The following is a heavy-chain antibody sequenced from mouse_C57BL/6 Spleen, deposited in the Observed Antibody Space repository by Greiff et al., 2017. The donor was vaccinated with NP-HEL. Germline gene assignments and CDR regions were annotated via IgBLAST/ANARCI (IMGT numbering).Heavy chain of an antibody. J-gene: IGHJ2*01. CDR3: ARWLGYFDY. Sequence: VHVKQSGPELVKPGASVKMSCKASGYTFTDYNMHWVKQSHGKSLEWIGYINPNNGGTSYNQKFKGKATLTVNKSSSTAYMELRSLTSEDSAVYYCARWLGYFDYWGQGTTLTVSS. CDR1: GYTFTDYN. CDR2: INPNNGGT. D-gene: IGHD3-3*01. V-gene: IGHV1-22*01.